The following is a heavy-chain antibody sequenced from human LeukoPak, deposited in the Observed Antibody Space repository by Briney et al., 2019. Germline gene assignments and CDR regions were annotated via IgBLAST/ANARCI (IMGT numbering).Heavy chain of an antibody. CDR3: ARVPSGYTPNANYYYYGMDV. V-gene: IGHV1-69*04. CDR1: GGTFSRFA. CDR2: IIPIIGIV. J-gene: IGHJ6*02. Sequence: SVKVSCKASGGTFSRFAISWVRQAPGQGLEWMGRIIPIIGIVNYAQKFQGRVTITADKSTSTAYMELSSLRSEDTAVYYCARVPSGYTPNANYYYYGMDVWGQGTTVTVSS. D-gene: IGHD5-12*01.